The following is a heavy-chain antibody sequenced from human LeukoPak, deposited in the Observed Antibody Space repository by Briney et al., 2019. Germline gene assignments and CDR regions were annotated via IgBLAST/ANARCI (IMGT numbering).Heavy chain of an antibody. J-gene: IGHJ6*03. CDR2: MNPNSGNT. CDR1: GYTFTSYD. V-gene: IGHV1-8*03. Sequence: GASVKVSCKASGYTFTSYDINWVRQATGQGLEWMGWMNPNSGNTGYAQKFQGRVTITRNTSISTAYMELSSLRSEDTAVYYCARLDRSGYYWDYYYYMDVWGKGTTVTVSS. D-gene: IGHD3-22*01. CDR3: ARLDRSGYYWDYYYYMDV.